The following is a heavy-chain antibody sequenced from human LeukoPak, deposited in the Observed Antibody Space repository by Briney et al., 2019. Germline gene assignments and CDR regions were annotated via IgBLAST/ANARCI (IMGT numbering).Heavy chain of an antibody. J-gene: IGHJ4*02. D-gene: IGHD4-4*01. CDR3: ARGPFLTTGYDY. CDR2: MNPNSGNT. CDR1: GYTFTSYD. Sequence: ASVKVSCKASGYTFTSYDINWARQATGQGLEWMGWMNPNSGNTGYAQKFQGRVTMTRNTSISTAYMELSSLRSEDTAVYYCARGPFLTTGYDYWGQGTLVTVSS. V-gene: IGHV1-8*01.